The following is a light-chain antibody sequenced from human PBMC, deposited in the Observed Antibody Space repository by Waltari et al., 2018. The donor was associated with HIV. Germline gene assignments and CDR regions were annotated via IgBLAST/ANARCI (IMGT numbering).Light chain of an antibody. CDR1: KLGDKY. J-gene: IGLJ2*01. Sequence: SYELTQPPSVSVSSGQTASIPCSGAKLGDKYASWYQQRPDQPTVLVIYGDSKRPSGIPGRFAGTNAGKTAPLTTGVTQSMDEADFYCQAWDSNAAVVGGGAKLT. V-gene: IGLV3-1*01. CDR2: GDS. CDR3: QAWDSNAAV.